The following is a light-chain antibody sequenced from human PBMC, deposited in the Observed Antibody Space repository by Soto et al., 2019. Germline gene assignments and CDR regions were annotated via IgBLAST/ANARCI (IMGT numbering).Light chain of an antibody. J-gene: IGLJ1*01. V-gene: IGLV2-14*03. CDR3: KSYTSSSTFV. CDR1: SSDIGGYNY. CDR2: DVS. Sequence: QSALTQPASVSGSPGQPITISCIGTSSDIGGYNYVSWYQQHPGKVPKLMIYDVSNRPSGVSNRFSGSKSGNTASLTISGLQAEDEADYYCKSYTSSSTFVFGTGTKLTVL.